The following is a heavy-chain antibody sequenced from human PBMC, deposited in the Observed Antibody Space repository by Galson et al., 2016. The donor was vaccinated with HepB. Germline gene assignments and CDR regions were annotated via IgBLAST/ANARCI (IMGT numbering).Heavy chain of an antibody. CDR3: ATAPVGCSWNSCYLHY. CDR1: GGTVSSGSYY. D-gene: IGHD1/OR15-1a*01. V-gene: IGHV4-61*01. J-gene: IGHJ4*02. CDR2: IYYTGST. Sequence: SAALSLTCPVSGGTVSSGSYYWSWICQPPGKGLEWIGYIYYTGSTNYTPSLKSLVTISVDTSKNQFSLKLTSATAPDTAVHYCATAPVGCSWNSCYLHYGGQGTLVTVSS.